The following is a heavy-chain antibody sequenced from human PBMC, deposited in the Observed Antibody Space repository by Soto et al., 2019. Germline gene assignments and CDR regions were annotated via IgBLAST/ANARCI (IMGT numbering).Heavy chain of an antibody. CDR1: GGTFYTYT. CDR2: ITPIYPTT. CDR3: ARIPRYSFPTSDDLDY. D-gene: IGHD5-18*01. V-gene: IGHV1-69*13. Sequence: ASVKVSCKASGGTFYTYTFSWVRQAPGQGLEWMGSITPIYPTTNYAEKFQGRLTVTADGSTNTAYMELNSLTSEDTAVYYCARIPRYSFPTSDDLDYWGQGTLVTVSS. J-gene: IGHJ4*02.